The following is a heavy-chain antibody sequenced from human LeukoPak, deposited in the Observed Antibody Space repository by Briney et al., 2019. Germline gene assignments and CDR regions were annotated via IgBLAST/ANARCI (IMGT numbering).Heavy chain of an antibody. J-gene: IGHJ4*02. V-gene: IGHV3-21*01. CDR2: ISSSSSYI. Sequence: GGSLRLSCAASGFTFSSYGMNWVRQAPGKGLEWVSSISSSSSYIHYADSVKGRFTISRDNAKNSLYLQMNSLRAEDTAVYYCARDLGDYDILTETLDYWGQGTLVTVSS. CDR1: GFTFSSYG. D-gene: IGHD3-9*01. CDR3: ARDLGDYDILTETLDY.